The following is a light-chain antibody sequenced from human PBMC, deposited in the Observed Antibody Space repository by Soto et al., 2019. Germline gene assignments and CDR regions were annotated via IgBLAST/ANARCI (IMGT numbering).Light chain of an antibody. CDR1: QSIGNW. V-gene: IGKV1-5*03. Sequence: DVQMTQTPSSWSASVGDRVIRTCRASQSIGNWLAWYQQKPGKAPKLLIYKASSLESGVPTRFSGSGSGTEFTLTISSLQPDHFATYYCQQYYSYPSTFGQGTKVDIK. J-gene: IGKJ1*01. CDR2: KAS. CDR3: QQYYSYPST.